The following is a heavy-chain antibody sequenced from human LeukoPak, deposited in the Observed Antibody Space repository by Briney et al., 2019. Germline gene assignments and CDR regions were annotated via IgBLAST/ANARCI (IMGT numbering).Heavy chain of an antibody. CDR1: GGTFSSYA. J-gene: IGHJ4*02. Sequence: ASVKVSCKASGGTFSSYAISWVRQAPGQGLEWMGRIIPILGIANYAQKFQGRVTMTRNTSISTAYMELSSLRSEDTAVYYCARTHYDSSGYYNFDYWGQGTLVTVSS. CDR3: ARTHYDSSGYYNFDY. D-gene: IGHD3-22*01. V-gene: IGHV1-69*04. CDR2: IIPILGIA.